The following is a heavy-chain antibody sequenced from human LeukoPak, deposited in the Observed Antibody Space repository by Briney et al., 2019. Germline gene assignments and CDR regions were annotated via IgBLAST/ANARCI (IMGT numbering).Heavy chain of an antibody. Sequence: GGSLRLSCAASGFTFSSYSMNWVRQAPGKGLEWVSSISSSSSYIYYADSVKGRFTISRDNAKNSLYLQMNSLRAEDTAVYYCARYRYCSSTSCDEDYYYYGMDVWGQGTTVTVSS. CDR3: ARYRYCSSTSCDEDYYYYGMDV. D-gene: IGHD2-2*01. CDR1: GFTFSSYS. J-gene: IGHJ6*02. V-gene: IGHV3-21*01. CDR2: ISSSSSYI.